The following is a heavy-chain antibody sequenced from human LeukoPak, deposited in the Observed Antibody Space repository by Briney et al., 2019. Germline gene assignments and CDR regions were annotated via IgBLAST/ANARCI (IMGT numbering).Heavy chain of an antibody. CDR2: IYYSGST. CDR1: GGSISSSSYY. Sequence: SETLSLTCTVSGGSISSSSYYWGWIRRPPGKGLEWIGSIYYSGSTYYNPSLKSRVTISVDTSKNQFSLKLSSVTAADTAVYYCARDALYEFGEFHFDYWGQGTLVTVSS. J-gene: IGHJ4*02. V-gene: IGHV4-39*02. CDR3: ARDALYEFGEFHFDY. D-gene: IGHD3-10*01.